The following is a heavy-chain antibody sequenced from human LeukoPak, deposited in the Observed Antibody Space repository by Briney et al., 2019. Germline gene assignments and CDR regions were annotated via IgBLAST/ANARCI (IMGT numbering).Heavy chain of an antibody. Sequence: GGSLRLSCAVSGLSITNKAMSWVRHGPGKGLEWVSGISGRTGRPYYADSVKGRFTISRDSSQSTLNLEVNSLRVEDTALYNCAIERGAGYYHDAFDFWGQGTMVTVSS. CDR3: AIERGAGYYHDAFDF. D-gene: IGHD3-9*01. CDR2: ISGRTGRP. CDR1: GLSITNKA. V-gene: IGHV3-23*01. J-gene: IGHJ3*01.